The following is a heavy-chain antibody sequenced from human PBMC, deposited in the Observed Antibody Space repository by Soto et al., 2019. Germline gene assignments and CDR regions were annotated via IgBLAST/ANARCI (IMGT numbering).Heavy chain of an antibody. CDR2: ISRDGRTK. CDR1: GLTVRNYG. V-gene: IGHV3-30*03. D-gene: IGHD2-8*02. Sequence: QVQLVESGGGVVQPGRSLRLSCVVSGLTVRNYGMHWVRQAPGKGLEWVAVISRDGRTKFYADSVKDRFTISRDNSRNTLFLEMNSLRSDDMAVYYCTGEVASGYWGQGTLVTVSS. J-gene: IGHJ4*02. CDR3: TGEVASGY.